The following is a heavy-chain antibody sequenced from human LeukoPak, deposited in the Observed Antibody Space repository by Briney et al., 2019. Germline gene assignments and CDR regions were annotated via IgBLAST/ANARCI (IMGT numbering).Heavy chain of an antibody. CDR2: ISSSSNYI. D-gene: IGHD2-8*02. CDR3: ALLNY. J-gene: IGHJ4*02. V-gene: IGHV3-21*01. CDR1: GFTFSNYT. Sequence: GESLRLSYAASGFTFSNYTMNWVRQAPGKGLEWVSSISSSSNYIYYADSIKGRFTISRDNAKNSLYLQLDSLRAGDTAVYYCALLNYWGQGTLVTVSS.